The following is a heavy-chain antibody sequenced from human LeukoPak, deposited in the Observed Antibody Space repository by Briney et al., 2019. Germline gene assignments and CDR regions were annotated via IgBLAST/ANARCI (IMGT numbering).Heavy chain of an antibody. CDR2: ISAYSGNT. CDR1: GYTFTSYG. Sequence: GASVKVSFKASGYTFTSYGISWVRQAPGQGLEWMGWISAYSGNTNYAQKLQGRVTMTTDTSTSTAYMELRSLRSDDTAVYYCARVRLVLDAFDIWGQGTMVTVSS. J-gene: IGHJ3*02. V-gene: IGHV1-18*01. D-gene: IGHD3-9*01. CDR3: ARVRLVLDAFDI.